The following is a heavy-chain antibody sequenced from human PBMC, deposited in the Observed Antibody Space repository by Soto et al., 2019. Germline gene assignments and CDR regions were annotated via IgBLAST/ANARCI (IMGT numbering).Heavy chain of an antibody. Sequence: SVKVSCKASGDTIRTFGLDWVRQAPGQGLEWMGGIIPRLGAPKYAQKFQGRVTITADESSSTAYMDLTSLTSEDTAVYYCARFRYDILTGSPYYFDYWGQGTLVTVSS. CDR3: ARFRYDILTGSPYYFDY. J-gene: IGHJ4*02. CDR1: GDTIRTFG. V-gene: IGHV1-69*13. CDR2: IIPRLGAP. D-gene: IGHD3-9*01.